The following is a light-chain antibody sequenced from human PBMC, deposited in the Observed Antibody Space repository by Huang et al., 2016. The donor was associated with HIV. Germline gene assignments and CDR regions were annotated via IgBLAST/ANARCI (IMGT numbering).Light chain of an antibody. CDR2: GAS. Sequence: EIVMTQSPATLSVSPGERATLSCRARQSVSSNLAWYQQKPGQTPKLLIYGASTRASGIPARFGGSGAGTEFTLTITSLQSEDFAVYYGQQYDKWPPGWTFGQGTKVEIK. V-gene: IGKV3-15*01. CDR1: QSVSSN. J-gene: IGKJ1*01. CDR3: QQYDKWPPGWT.